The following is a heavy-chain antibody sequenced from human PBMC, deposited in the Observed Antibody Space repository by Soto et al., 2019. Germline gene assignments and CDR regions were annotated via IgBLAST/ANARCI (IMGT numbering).Heavy chain of an antibody. V-gene: IGHV4-39*07. CDR2: IYYSGST. J-gene: IGHJ5*02. D-gene: IGHD6-13*01. CDR1: GDSVSTSSNY. Sequence: SETLSLTCTVSGDSVSTSSNYWDWIRQPPGKGLEWIGCIYYSGSTYYNPSLKSRVTISVDTSKNQFSLKLSSVTAADTAVYYCAREGIADYNWFDPWGKGTLVTVSS. CDR3: AREGIADYNWFDP.